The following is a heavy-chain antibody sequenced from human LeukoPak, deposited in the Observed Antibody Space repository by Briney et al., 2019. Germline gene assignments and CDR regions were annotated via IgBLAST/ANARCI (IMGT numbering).Heavy chain of an antibody. J-gene: IGHJ4*02. V-gene: IGHV3-23*01. CDR1: GFTFSSYA. CDR3: AKEEFPFRFEAPIHY. D-gene: IGHD3-10*01. Sequence: GGSLRLSCAASGFTFSSYAMSWVRQAPGKGLEWVSAISGSGGSTYYADSEKGRFTISRDNSKNTLYLQMNSLRAGDTAVYYCAKEEFPFRFEAPIHYWGQGTLVTVSS. CDR2: ISGSGGST.